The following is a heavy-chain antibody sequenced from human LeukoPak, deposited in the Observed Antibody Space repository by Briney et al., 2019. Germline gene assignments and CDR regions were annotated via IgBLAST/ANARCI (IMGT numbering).Heavy chain of an antibody. V-gene: IGHV3-53*05. CDR1: GFTVSSNY. D-gene: IGHD6-19*01. CDR3: AREAVAGRTYYYYYGMDV. J-gene: IGHJ6*02. CDR2: IYSGGST. Sequence: GGSLRLSCAASGFTVSSNYMSWVRQAPGKGLEWVSVIYSGGSTYYADSVKGRFTISRDNSKNTLYLQMNSLRAEDTAVYYCAREAVAGRTYYYYYGMDVWGQGTTVTVSS.